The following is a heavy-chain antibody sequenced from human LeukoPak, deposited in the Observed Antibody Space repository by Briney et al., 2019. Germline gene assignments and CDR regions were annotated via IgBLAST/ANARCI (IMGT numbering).Heavy chain of an antibody. J-gene: IGHJ3*02. CDR2: IYHSGST. V-gene: IGHV4-39*07. CDR1: GGSISSSSYY. CDR3: ARELGAIVVDAFDI. D-gene: IGHD3-22*01. Sequence: SETLSLTCTVSGGSISSSSYYWGWIRQPPGKGLEWIGSIYHSGSTYYNPSLKSRVTISVDTSKSQFSLKLSSVTAADTAVYYCARELGAIVVDAFDIWGQGTMVTVSS.